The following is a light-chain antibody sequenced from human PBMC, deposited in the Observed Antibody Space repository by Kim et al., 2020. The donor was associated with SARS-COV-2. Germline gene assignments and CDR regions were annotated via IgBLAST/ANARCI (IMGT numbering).Light chain of an antibody. Sequence: DIVMTQSPESLAVSLGERATINCKSSQTILYSSNKKNYLSWYQQKPGQPPKLLIYWASTRASGVPDRFRGSGSGTDFTLTISSLQSEDVAVYYCQQYYGTPYTFGQGTKLAI. CDR3: QQYYGTPYT. J-gene: IGKJ2*01. V-gene: IGKV4-1*01. CDR1: QTILYSSNKKNY. CDR2: WAS.